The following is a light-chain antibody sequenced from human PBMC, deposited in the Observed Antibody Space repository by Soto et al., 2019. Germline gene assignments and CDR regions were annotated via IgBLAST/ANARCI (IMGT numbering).Light chain of an antibody. V-gene: IGLV2-8*01. CDR2: EVN. Sequence: QSVLTQPPSASGSPGQVVAISCTGTRSDVGGYNYVSWYQQHPGKAPKLMIYEVNKRPSGVPDRFSGSKSGNTASLTVSGLQAEDEVDYYCSSYAGSSNVFGTGTKVTGL. J-gene: IGLJ1*01. CDR3: SSYAGSSNV. CDR1: RSDVGGYNY.